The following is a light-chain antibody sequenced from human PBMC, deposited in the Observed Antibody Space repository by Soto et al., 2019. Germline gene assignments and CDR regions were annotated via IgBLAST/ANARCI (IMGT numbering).Light chain of an antibody. CDR1: QSVSTY. CDR2: DAS. J-gene: IGKJ4*01. V-gene: IGKV3-11*01. CDR3: QHRSNWLA. Sequence: EIVLTQSPATLSLSPGERATLSCRASQSVSTYLAWYQQKPGQAPRLLIYDASNRATGIPARFSGSGSGTDFTLTISSIEPEDVAVYYCQHRSNWLAFGGGTKVEIK.